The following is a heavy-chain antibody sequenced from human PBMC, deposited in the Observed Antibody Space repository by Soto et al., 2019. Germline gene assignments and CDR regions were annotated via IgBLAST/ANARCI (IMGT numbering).Heavy chain of an antibody. CDR2: IWYDGSNK. D-gene: IGHD3-16*02. CDR1: GFTFSSYG. CDR3: AREGVYETFGGVIVSRGFDY. Sequence: GGSLRLSCAASGFTFSSYGMHWVRQAPGKGLEWVAVIWYDGSNKYYADSVKGRFTISRDNSKNTLYLQMNSLRAEDTAVYYCAREGVYETFGGVIVSRGFDYWGQGTLVTVSS. V-gene: IGHV3-33*01. J-gene: IGHJ4*02.